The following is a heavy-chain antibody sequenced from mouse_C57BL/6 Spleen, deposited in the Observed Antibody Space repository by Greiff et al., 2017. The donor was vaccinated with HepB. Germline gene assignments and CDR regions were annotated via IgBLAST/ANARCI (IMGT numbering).Heavy chain of an antibody. V-gene: IGHV1-12*01. CDR3: ARQENYYGSKGYFDV. CDR2: IYPGNGDT. Sequence: QVQLKESGAELVRPGASVKMSCKASGYTFTSYNMHWVKQTPRQGLEWIGAIYPGNGDTSYNQKFKGKATLTVDKSSSTAYMQLSSLTSEDSAVYFCARQENYYGSKGYFDVWGTGTTVTVSS. D-gene: IGHD1-1*01. J-gene: IGHJ1*03. CDR1: GYTFTSYN.